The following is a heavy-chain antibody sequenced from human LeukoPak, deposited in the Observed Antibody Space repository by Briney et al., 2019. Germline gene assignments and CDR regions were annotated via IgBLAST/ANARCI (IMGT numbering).Heavy chain of an antibody. D-gene: IGHD3-10*01. J-gene: IGHJ4*02. CDR3: ARFGHLSFDS. CDR1: GYTFTSNG. CDR2: ISTYNGNT. Sequence: ASVKVSCKTSGYTFTSNGISWVRQAPGQGLEWMGWISTYNGNTNYAQKLQGRVTMATDTSTSTAYMELGSLRSDDTAVYFCARFGHLSFDSWGQGTLVTVSS. V-gene: IGHV1-18*01.